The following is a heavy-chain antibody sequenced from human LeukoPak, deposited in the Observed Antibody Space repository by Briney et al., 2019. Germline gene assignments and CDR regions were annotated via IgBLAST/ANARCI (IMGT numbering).Heavy chain of an antibody. CDR3: ARSGRVSGYDFWSGYYEDYYGMDV. CDR2: ISGSGGST. CDR1: GFTFSSYA. D-gene: IGHD3-3*01. J-gene: IGHJ6*02. Sequence: PGGSLRLSCAASGFTFSSYAMSWVRQAPGKGLEWVSAISGSGGSTYYADSVKGRFTISRENAKNSLYLQMNSLRAGDTAVYYCARSGRVSGYDFWSGYYEDYYGMDVWGQGTTVTVSS. V-gene: IGHV3-23*01.